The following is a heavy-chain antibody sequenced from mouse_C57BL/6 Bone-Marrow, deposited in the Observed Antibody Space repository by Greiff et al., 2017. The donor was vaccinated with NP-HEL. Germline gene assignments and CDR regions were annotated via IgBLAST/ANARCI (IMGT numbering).Heavy chain of an antibody. D-gene: IGHD1-1*01. Sequence: QVQLKQPGAELVMPGASVKLSCKASGYTFTSYWMHWVKQRPGQGLEWIGEIDPSDSYTNYNQKFKGKSTLTVDKSSSTAYMQLSSLTSEDSAVYYCARGTTVEDGAMDYWGQGTSVTVSS. CDR2: IDPSDSYT. J-gene: IGHJ4*01. V-gene: IGHV1-69*01. CDR1: GYTFTSYW. CDR3: ARGTTVEDGAMDY.